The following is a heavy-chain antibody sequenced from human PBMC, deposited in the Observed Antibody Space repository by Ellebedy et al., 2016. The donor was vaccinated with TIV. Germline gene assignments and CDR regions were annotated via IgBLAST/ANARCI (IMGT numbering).Heavy chain of an antibody. D-gene: IGHD6-19*01. CDR1: GYTFTNYW. V-gene: IGHV5-51*01. CDR2: IYPRDSDT. CDR3: ARMVYGSGWDGYFDP. Sequence: GGSLRLSCKGSGYTFTNYWIAWVRQRPGKGLEWMGFIYPRDSDTRYSPSSQGRVTISADKSINTVYVQWRSLQASDTAVYYCARMVYGSGWDGYFDPWGQGTLVTVSP. J-gene: IGHJ5*02.